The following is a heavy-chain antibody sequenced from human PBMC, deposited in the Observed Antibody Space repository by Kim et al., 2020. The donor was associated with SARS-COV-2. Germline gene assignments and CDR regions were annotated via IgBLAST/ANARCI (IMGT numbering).Heavy chain of an antibody. CDR3: AKVVATIYYYYGMDV. J-gene: IGHJ6*02. D-gene: IGHD5-12*01. Sequence: DSGKVRFTIARDNSKHTLYLQINSLRAEDTAVYYCAKVVATIYYYYGMDVWGQGTTVTVSS. V-gene: IGHV3-23*01.